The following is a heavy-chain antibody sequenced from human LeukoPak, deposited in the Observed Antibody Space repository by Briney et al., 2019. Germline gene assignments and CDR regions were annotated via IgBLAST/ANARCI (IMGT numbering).Heavy chain of an antibody. D-gene: IGHD2-21*02. V-gene: IGHV4-59*01. CDR2: IYYSGST. Sequence: SETLSLTCTVSGGSISSYYWSWIRQPPGKGLEWIGYIYYSGSTIYNPSLKSRVTISVDTSKNQFSLKLSSVTAADTAVYYCARGGKKFCGGDCYFFDYWGQGTLVTVSS. J-gene: IGHJ4*02. CDR1: GGSISSYY. CDR3: ARGGKKFCGGDCYFFDY.